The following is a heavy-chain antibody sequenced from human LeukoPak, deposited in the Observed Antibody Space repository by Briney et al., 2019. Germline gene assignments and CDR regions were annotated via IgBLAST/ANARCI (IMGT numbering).Heavy chain of an antibody. CDR1: GGSISSSRYY. CDR2: IYYSGST. V-gene: IGHV4-39*07. D-gene: IGHD2-2*01. J-gene: IGHJ4*02. CDR3: ARRDCSSTSCPRAFDY. Sequence: NTSETLSLTCTVSGGSISSSRYYWGRIRQPPGKGLEWIGSIYYSGSTYYNPSLKSRVTISVDTSKNQFSLKLSSVTAADTAVYYCARRDCSSTSCPRAFDYWGQGTLVTVSS.